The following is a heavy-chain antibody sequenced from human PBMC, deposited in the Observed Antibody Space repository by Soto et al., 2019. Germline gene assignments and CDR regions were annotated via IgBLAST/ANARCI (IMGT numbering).Heavy chain of an antibody. D-gene: IGHD3-22*01. V-gene: IGHV3-23*01. J-gene: IGHJ4*02. CDR2: ISGSAATT. Sequence: EVQLLESGGGLVQPGGSRRLSCAASGFTFSSYAMNWVCQAPWKGLEWVSAISGSAATTHFADSVKGRFTISRDNAKNTLYLQMNSLRAEATAVYYCARDRSYYDSSGSYSPPYWGQGTLVTVSS. CDR1: GFTFSSYA. CDR3: ARDRSYYDSSGSYSPPY.